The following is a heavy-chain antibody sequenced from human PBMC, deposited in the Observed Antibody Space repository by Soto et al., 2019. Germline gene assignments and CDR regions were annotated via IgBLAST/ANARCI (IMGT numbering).Heavy chain of an antibody. CDR3: AGAEYCSGGSCWFDP. Sequence: GGSLRLSCAASGFTFGDYYMSWIRQAPGKGLEWVSYISSSGSTIYYADSVKGRFTISRDNAKNSLYLQMNSLRAEDTAVYYCAGAEYCSGGSCWFDPWGQGTLVTVSS. CDR1: GFTFGDYY. D-gene: IGHD2-15*01. J-gene: IGHJ5*02. V-gene: IGHV3-11*01. CDR2: ISSSGSTI.